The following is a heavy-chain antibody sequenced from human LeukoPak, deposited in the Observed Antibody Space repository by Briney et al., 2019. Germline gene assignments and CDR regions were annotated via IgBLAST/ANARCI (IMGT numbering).Heavy chain of an antibody. J-gene: IGHJ4*02. V-gene: IGHV4-34*01. D-gene: IGHD2-15*01. Sequence: SETLSLTCAVYGGSFSGYYWSWIRQSPGKGLEWIGEINHSGSTNYNPSLKSRVTISVDTSKNQFSLKLRSVTAADTAVYYCARGDPSRHCSGGSCYSVELWFEYWGQGTLVTVSS. CDR3: ARGDPSRHCSGGSCYSVELWFEY. CDR1: GGSFSGYY. CDR2: INHSGST.